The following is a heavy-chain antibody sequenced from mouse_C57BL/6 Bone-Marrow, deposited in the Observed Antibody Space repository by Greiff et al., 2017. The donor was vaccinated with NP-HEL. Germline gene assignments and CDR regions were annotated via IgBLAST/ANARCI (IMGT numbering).Heavy chain of an antibody. J-gene: IGHJ4*01. CDR1: GFTFSDYG. CDR3: GRYYYAMDY. V-gene: IGHV5-15*01. Sequence: EVQLVESGGGLVQPGGSLKLSCAASGFTFSDYGMAWVRQAPRKGPEWVAFLSNLAYSIFYADTVKGRFTISRENAKNTLYLEMSSLRSEDTAMYYCGRYYYAMDYWGQGTSVTVSS. CDR2: LSNLAYSI.